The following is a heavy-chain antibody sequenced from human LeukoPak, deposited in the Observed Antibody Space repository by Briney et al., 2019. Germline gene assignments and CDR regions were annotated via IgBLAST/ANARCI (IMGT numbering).Heavy chain of an antibody. CDR1: GHTLTELS. D-gene: IGHD4-17*01. CDR2: FDPEDGET. Sequence: GASVKVSCKVSGHTLTELSMHWVRQAPGKGLEWMGGFDPEDGETIYAQKFQGRVTMTEDTSTDTAYMELSSLRSEDTAVYYCATSTGDPSENDYGDYGLGYWGQGTLVTVSS. J-gene: IGHJ4*02. CDR3: ATSTGDPSENDYGDYGLGY. V-gene: IGHV1-24*01.